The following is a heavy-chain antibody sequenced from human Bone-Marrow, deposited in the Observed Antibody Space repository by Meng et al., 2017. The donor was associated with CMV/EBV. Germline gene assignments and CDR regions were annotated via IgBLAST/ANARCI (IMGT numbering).Heavy chain of an antibody. D-gene: IGHD3-16*01. CDR3: ARGAAGGETHFDF. V-gene: IGHV1-2*02. Sequence: ASVKVSCKAFGYPLTGYLIHWVRQAPGQGLEWMGWINPNGGATKYAEKFQGRVTVTRDMSMSTAYMDLSSLRSDDTAVYYCARGAAGGETHFDFWGQGTRVTGSS. CDR1: GYPLTGYL. J-gene: IGHJ4*02. CDR2: INPNGGAT.